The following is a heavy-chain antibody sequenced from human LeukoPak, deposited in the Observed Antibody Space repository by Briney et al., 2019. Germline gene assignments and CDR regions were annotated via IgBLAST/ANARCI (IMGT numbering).Heavy chain of an antibody. CDR2: ISYDGSNK. J-gene: IGHJ6*02. D-gene: IGHD2-15*01. CDR3: ANSKGYCSGGSCYLLHYGMDV. Sequence: PGRSLRLSCAASGFTFSSYAMHWVRQAPGKGLEWVAAISYDGSNKYYADSVKGRFTISRDNSKNTLYLRMNSLRAEDTAVYYCANSKGYCSGGSCYLLHYGMDVWGQGTTVTVSS. CDR1: GFTFSSYA. V-gene: IGHV3-30*04.